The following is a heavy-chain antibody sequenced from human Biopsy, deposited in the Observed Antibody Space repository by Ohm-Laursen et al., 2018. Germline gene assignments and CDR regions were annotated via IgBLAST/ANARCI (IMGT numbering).Heavy chain of an antibody. D-gene: IGHD5-18*01. Sequence: LRLSCAASGFTFSNAWMSWIRQPPGKGLEWIGYIYYSGSTNYNPSLKSRVTISIDTSKNQFSLNLSSVTAADTAVYYCARDSRGGHVDTTTITGKNFDFWGQGTLVTVSS. CDR3: ARDSRGGHVDTTTITGKNFDF. J-gene: IGHJ4*02. CDR2: IYYSGST. V-gene: IGHV4-59*01. CDR1: GFTFSNAW.